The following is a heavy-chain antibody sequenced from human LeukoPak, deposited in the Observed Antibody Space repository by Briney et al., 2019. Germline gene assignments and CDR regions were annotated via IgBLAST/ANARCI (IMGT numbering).Heavy chain of an antibody. CDR1: GFTFSYYY. V-gene: IGHV3-20*04. Sequence: GGSLRLSCAASGFTFSYYYMSGVRQAPGKGLEWVSGINWNGGSTGYADSVKGRFTISRDNAKNSLYLQMNSLRAEDTALYYCARGPYSNYGLNDYWGQGTLVTVSS. D-gene: IGHD4-11*01. CDR3: ARGPYSNYGLNDY. J-gene: IGHJ4*02. CDR2: INWNGGST.